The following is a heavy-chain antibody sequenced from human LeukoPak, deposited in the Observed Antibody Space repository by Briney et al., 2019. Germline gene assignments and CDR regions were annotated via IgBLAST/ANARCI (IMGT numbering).Heavy chain of an antibody. J-gene: IGHJ3*01. CDR3: AKRADYYDSSRALYDAFDL. CDR2: IGYDGSDK. CDR1: RFTFRTYG. V-gene: IGHV3-30*02. D-gene: IGHD3-16*01. Sequence: GGSLRLSCAASRFTFRTYGMHSVREAPGKGLEWVTFIGYDGSDKYYADSVKGRFTISRDNSKNKLFLQMNSLRVEDTAVYYCAKRADYYDSSRALYDAFDLWGQGTMVSV.